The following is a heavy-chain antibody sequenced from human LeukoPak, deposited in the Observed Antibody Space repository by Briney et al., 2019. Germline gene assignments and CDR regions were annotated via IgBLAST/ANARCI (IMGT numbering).Heavy chain of an antibody. D-gene: IGHD3-10*01. CDR2: IYYSGST. V-gene: IGHV4-59*01. CDR3: ARAELLWSPRIYY. J-gene: IGHJ4*02. Sequence: TSESLSLTCTVSGGSISSYYWSWIRQPPGKGLGWIGYIYYSGSTNYNRSLKSRVTISVDTSKNQSTLKLSSVTAADTAVYYCARAELLWSPRIYYWGQGTLVSVFS. CDR1: GGSISSYY.